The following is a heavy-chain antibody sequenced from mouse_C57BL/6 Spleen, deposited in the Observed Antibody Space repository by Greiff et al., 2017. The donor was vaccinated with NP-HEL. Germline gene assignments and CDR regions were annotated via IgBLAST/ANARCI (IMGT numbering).Heavy chain of an antibody. Sequence: QVQLQQPGAELVRPGTSVKLSCKASGYTFTSYWMHWVKQRPGQGLEWIGVIDPSDSYTNYNQKFKGKATLTVDTSSSTAYMQLSSLTSEDSAVYYCSRSSYEAMDYWGQGTPVTVSS. CDR2: IDPSDSYT. CDR3: SRSSYEAMDY. CDR1: GYTFTSYW. J-gene: IGHJ4*01. V-gene: IGHV1-59*01.